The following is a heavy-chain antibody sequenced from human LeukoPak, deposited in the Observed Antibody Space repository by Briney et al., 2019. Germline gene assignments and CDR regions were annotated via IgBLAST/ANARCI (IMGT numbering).Heavy chain of an antibody. J-gene: IGHJ6*02. D-gene: IGHD3-10*01. CDR3: AREGLNYYGSGSYSYYYYGMDV. CDR2: IKQDGSEK. CDR1: GFTFSSYW. Sequence: GGSLRLSCAASGFTFSSYWMSWVRQAPGKGLEWVANIKQDGSEKYYVDSVKGRFTISRDNAKNSLYLQMNSLRAEDTAVYYCAREGLNYYGSGSYSYYYYGMDVWGQGTTVTVSS. V-gene: IGHV3-7*01.